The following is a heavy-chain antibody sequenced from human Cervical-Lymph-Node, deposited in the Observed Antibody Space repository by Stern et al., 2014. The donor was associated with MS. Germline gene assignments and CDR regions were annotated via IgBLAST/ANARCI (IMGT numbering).Heavy chain of an antibody. CDR2: IYPGDSDT. D-gene: IGHD1-1*01. Sequence: VQLVQSGTEVKEPGVSLKISCQGSGYSFTNYWISWVRQMPGKGLEWMGVIYPGDSDTKYSPAFQGQVTISADKSINTAYLQWSSLKASDTAVYYCARGTGWFDPWGQGTLVTVSS. J-gene: IGHJ5*02. CDR1: GYSFTNYW. CDR3: ARGTGWFDP. V-gene: IGHV5-51*03.